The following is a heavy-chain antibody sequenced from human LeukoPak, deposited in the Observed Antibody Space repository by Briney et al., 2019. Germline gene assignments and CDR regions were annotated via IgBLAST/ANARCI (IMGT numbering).Heavy chain of an antibody. Sequence: GGSLRLSCAASGFTFDDYAMHWVRQAPGKGLEWVSGISWNSGSIGYADSVKGRFTISRDNAKNSLYLQMNSLRAEDTALYYCAKDMKGFRGPWIIAVAGTGFDYRGQGTLVTVSS. CDR2: ISWNSGSI. D-gene: IGHD6-19*01. CDR3: AKDMKGFRGPWIIAVAGTGFDY. CDR1: GFTFDDYA. V-gene: IGHV3-9*01. J-gene: IGHJ4*02.